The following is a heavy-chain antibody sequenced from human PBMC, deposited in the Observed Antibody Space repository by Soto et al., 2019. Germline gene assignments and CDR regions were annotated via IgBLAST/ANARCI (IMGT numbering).Heavy chain of an antibody. D-gene: IGHD4-4*01. CDR2: IIPILGTT. CDR3: ARAIVTKYSYFYGTDV. V-gene: IGHV1-69*01. CDR1: GGNFNSYV. Sequence: QAQLVQSGAEVKKPGSSVKVSCKASGGNFNSYVISWVRQAPGQGPEWMGAIIPILGTTNYAQNFQCKVSIKATGSTPTDKMKVNGLRYEDTPIYYCARAIVTKYSYFYGTDVWGEVTAVSVS. J-gene: IGHJ6*01.